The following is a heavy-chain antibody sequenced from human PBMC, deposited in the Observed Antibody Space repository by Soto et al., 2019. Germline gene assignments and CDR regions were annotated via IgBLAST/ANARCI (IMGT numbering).Heavy chain of an antibody. V-gene: IGHV3-30-3*01. Sequence: GGSLRLSCAASGFTFSSYAMHWVRQAPGKGLEWVAVISYDGSNKYYADSVKGRFTISRDNSKNTLYLQMNRLRAEDTAVYYCARDTAYDILTGYSHFDYWGQGTLVTVSS. CDR1: GFTFSSYA. CDR3: ARDTAYDILTGYSHFDY. CDR2: ISYDGSNK. J-gene: IGHJ4*02. D-gene: IGHD3-9*01.